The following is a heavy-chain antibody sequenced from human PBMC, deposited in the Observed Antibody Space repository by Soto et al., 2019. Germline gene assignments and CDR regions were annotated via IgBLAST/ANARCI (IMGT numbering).Heavy chain of an antibody. CDR2: ISGSGGST. V-gene: IGHV3-23*01. CDR1: GFTFSSYA. CDR3: AKDPRITMIVVVSKNWFDP. Sequence: GGSLRLSCAASGFTFSSYAMSWVRQAPGKGLEWVSAISGSGGSTYYADSVKGRFTISRDNSKNTLYLQMNSLRDEDTAVYYCAKDPRITMIVVVSKNWFDPWGQGTLVTVSS. D-gene: IGHD3-22*01. J-gene: IGHJ5*02.